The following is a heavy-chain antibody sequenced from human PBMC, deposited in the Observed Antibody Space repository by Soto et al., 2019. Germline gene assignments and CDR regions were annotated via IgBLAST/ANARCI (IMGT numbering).Heavy chain of an antibody. CDR1: GGSISSSNW. D-gene: IGHD6-6*01. CDR3: ASRKKAARMGQYYFDY. CDR2: IYHSGST. V-gene: IGHV4-4*02. Sequence: QVQLQESGPGLVKPSGTLSLTCAVSGGSISSSNWWSWVRQPPGKGLEWIGEIYHSGSTNYNPSLKSRVTISVYKSKNQFSLKLSSVTAADTAVYYCASRKKAARMGQYYFDYWGQGTLVTVSS. J-gene: IGHJ4*02.